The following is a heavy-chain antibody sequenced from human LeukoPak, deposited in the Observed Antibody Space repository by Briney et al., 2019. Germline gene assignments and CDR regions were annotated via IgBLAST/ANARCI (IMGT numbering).Heavy chain of an antibody. CDR1: GGSFSGYY. V-gene: IGHV4-34*01. D-gene: IGHD6-13*01. Sequence: KPSETLSLTCAVYGGSFSGYYWSWIRQPPGKGLEWIGEINHSGSTNYNPSLKSRVTISVDTSKNQFSLKLSSVTAADTAVYYCARYQQLVEQNNFDYWGQGTLVTVSS. CDR2: INHSGST. J-gene: IGHJ4*02. CDR3: ARYQQLVEQNNFDY.